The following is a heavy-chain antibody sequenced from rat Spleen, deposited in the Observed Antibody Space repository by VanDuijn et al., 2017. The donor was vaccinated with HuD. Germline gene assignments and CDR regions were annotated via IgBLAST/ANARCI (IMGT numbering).Heavy chain of an antibody. CDR3: ARQLLGFDY. CDR2: ISYDGSSP. D-gene: IGHD5-1*01. CDR1: GFTFSDYN. J-gene: IGHJ2*01. V-gene: IGHV5-7*01. Sequence: EVQLVESDGGLVQPGRSLKLSCAASGFTFSDYNMAWVRQAPKKGLEWVATISYDGSSPYYRDSVKGRFTISRDNAKSTLYLQMDSLRSEDTATYYCARQLLGFDYWGQGVMVTVSS.